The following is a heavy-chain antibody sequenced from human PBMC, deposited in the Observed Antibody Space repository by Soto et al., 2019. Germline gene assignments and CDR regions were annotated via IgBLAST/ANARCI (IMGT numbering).Heavy chain of an antibody. V-gene: IGHV3-30*18. CDR2: ISYDGSNK. CDR3: AKSLIAVAGNKDNYYGMDV. D-gene: IGHD6-19*01. CDR1: GFTFSSYG. Sequence: PGGSLRLSCAASGFTFSSYGMHWVRQAPGKGLEWVAVISYDGSNKYYADSVKGRFTISRDNSKNTLYLQMNSLRAEDTAVHYCAKSLIAVAGNKDNYYGMDVWGQGTTVTVSS. J-gene: IGHJ6*02.